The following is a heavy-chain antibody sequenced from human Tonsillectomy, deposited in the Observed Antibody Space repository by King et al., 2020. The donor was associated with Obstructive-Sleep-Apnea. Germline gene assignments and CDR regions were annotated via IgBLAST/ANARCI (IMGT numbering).Heavy chain of an antibody. CDR1: GFTFSSYW. CDR3: ARDLPSFIAVAGTLDY. J-gene: IGHJ4*02. D-gene: IGHD6-19*01. Sequence: VQLVESGGGLGQPGGSLRLSCAASGFTFSSYWMSWVRQAPGKGLEWVAHIKQDGSENYYLDSVKGRFTISRDNATNSLYRQMNSLRAEDTAVNYCARDLPSFIAVAGTLDYWGQGTLVTVSS. CDR2: IKQDGSEN. V-gene: IGHV3-7*03.